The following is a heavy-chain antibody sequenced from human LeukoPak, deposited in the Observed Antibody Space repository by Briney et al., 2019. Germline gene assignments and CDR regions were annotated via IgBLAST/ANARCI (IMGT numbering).Heavy chain of an antibody. J-gene: IGHJ4*02. D-gene: IGHD1-26*01. CDR3: ARVEWELLGAHL. CDR1: GDSIRSHY. Sequence: PSETLSLTCSVSGDSIRSHYWSWIRQPPGKRPEWIGHVFFTGSTTYNPTLEGRVTIPIDTSGSQFSLKLTSVTAADTAVYYCARVEWELLGAHLWGQGILLSVSS. V-gene: IGHV4-59*11. CDR2: VFFTGST.